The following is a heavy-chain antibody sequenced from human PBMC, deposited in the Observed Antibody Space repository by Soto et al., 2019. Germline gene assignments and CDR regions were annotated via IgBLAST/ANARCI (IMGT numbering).Heavy chain of an antibody. CDR2: MYHSGIT. D-gene: IGHD4-17*01. Sequence: QVQLQESGPGLVKPSETLSLTCTVSGGSISSHYWSWIRQPPGRGLEWVGYMYHSGITKYNPSLKSRVTISIDTSKNQFSLQLSSVTAADTAVYYCAREITVTTYSGYFDYWGQGTLVTVSS. J-gene: IGHJ4*02. CDR3: AREITVTTYSGYFDY. CDR1: GGSISSHY. V-gene: IGHV4-59*11.